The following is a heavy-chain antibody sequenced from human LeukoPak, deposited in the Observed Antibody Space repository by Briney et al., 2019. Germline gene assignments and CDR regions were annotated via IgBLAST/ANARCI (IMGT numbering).Heavy chain of an antibody. Sequence: PGGSLRLSRAASGFTFSDHYMDWVRQAPGKGLEWVGRIKNKANSYTTEYAASVRGRFTISRDDSNNSLHLQMNGLKTEDTAEYYCARVANTGSYPFHFDHWGQGTLVTVSS. CDR3: ARVANTGSYPFHFDH. CDR2: IKNKANSYTT. V-gene: IGHV3-72*01. CDR1: GFTFSDHY. D-gene: IGHD1-26*01. J-gene: IGHJ4*02.